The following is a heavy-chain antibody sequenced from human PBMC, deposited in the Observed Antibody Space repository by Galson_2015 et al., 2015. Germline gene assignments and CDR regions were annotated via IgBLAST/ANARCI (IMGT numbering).Heavy chain of an antibody. CDR3: TNMRVLKRILGLRYYYMDV. V-gene: IGHV3-15*01. Sequence: SLRLSCAASGFTFSNAWMTWVRQAPGKGLEWLGPIKSKSEGGPIDYAAPVTGRFSISRDDSTNTLYLQMNSLKTEDTGVYYCTNMRVLKRILGLRYYYMDVWGKGTTVTVSS. D-gene: IGHD4-17*01. CDR1: GFTFSNAW. J-gene: IGHJ6*03. CDR2: IKSKSEGGPI.